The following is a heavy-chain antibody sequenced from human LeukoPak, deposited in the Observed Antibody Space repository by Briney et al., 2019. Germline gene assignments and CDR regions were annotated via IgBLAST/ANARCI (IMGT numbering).Heavy chain of an antibody. V-gene: IGHV3-11*06. D-gene: IGHD4-17*01. CDR1: GFTFSDYY. J-gene: IGHJ4*02. CDR2: TSSSSAYT. Sequence: GGSLRLSCAASGFTFSDYYMSWIRQAPGKGLEWVSYTSSSSAYTDYADSVKGRFTISRDNAKKSLYLQMNSLRAEDTAVYYCAREGGLRLTTRYFDYWGQGTLVTVSP. CDR3: AREGGLRLTTRYFDY.